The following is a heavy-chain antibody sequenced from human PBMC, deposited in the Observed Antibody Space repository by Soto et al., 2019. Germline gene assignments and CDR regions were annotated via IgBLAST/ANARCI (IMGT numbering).Heavy chain of an antibody. D-gene: IGHD3-3*01. CDR3: ARGPFHDFWTGLDY. V-gene: IGHV4-30-2*01. CDR2: IYHSGNT. CDR1: AGSISSGGVS. J-gene: IGHJ4*02. Sequence: LSLTCAVSAGSISSGGVSWSWIRQPPGKGLEWIGYIYHSGNTYYNPSLHGRVTISVDRSENQFSLTLDSVTAADTAVYYCARGPFHDFWTGLDYWGQGILVTVS.